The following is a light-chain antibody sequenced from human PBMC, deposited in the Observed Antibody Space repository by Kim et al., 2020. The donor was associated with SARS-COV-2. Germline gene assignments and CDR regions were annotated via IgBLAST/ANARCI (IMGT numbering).Light chain of an antibody. CDR1: KLGDKY. CDR2: QDS. J-gene: IGLJ3*02. Sequence: SSELTQPPSVSVSPGQTASITCSGDKLGDKYACWYQQKPGQSPVLVIYQDSKRPSGIPERFSGSNSGNTATLTISGTQAMDEADYYCQAWDSSGVFGGGTKLTVL. V-gene: IGLV3-1*01. CDR3: QAWDSSGV.